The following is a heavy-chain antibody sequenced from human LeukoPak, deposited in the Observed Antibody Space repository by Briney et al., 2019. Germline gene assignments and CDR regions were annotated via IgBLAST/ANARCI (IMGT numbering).Heavy chain of an antibody. CDR1: GGTFSSYA. Sequence: SVKVSCNASGGTFSSYAISWVRQAPGQGLEWMGRIIPIFGTANYAQKFQGRVTITTDESTSTAYMELSSLRSEDTAVYYCASSYYDSSGFFDYWGQGTLVTVSS. V-gene: IGHV1-69*05. D-gene: IGHD3-22*01. CDR3: ASSYYDSSGFFDY. CDR2: IIPIFGTA. J-gene: IGHJ4*02.